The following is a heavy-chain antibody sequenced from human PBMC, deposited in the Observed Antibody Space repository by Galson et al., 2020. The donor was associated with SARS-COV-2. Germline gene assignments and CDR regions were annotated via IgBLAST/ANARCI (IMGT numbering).Heavy chain of an antibody. V-gene: IGHV4-34*01. J-gene: IGHJ6*02. Sequence: SETLSLTCAVHGESFSGDYWSWIRQPPGKGLEWIGEINHSGSTNYNPSLKSRVTMSVDTSKNKLSLKLNLVTDADTAVYYCVRGPYYVVLAGCDSNGLSMDVWGQGTTVTVSS. D-gene: IGHD3-9*01. CDR3: VRGPYYVVLAGCDSNGLSMDV. CDR1: GESFSGDY. CDR2: INHSGST.